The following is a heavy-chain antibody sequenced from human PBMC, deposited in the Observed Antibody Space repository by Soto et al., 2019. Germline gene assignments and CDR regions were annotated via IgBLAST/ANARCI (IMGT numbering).Heavy chain of an antibody. Sequence: QVQQQPWGAGLLKPSETLSLTGAVYAGSFSHYYWNWIRQSPGKGLEWIGKIKHSGSSNYNPSLRSRVSISVDMSKNQFSLRLTSVTAADTAVYYCARGGSSDWQVALDIWGQGTMVTVSS. J-gene: IGHJ3*02. D-gene: IGHD6-19*01. V-gene: IGHV4-34*01. CDR3: ARGGSSDWQVALDI. CDR2: IKHSGSS. CDR1: AGSFSHYY.